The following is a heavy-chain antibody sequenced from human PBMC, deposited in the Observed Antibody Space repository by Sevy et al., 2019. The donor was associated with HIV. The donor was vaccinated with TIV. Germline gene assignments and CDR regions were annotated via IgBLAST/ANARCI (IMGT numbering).Heavy chain of an antibody. CDR1: GFPFSKYS. CDR3: AREGCTRPHDY. V-gene: IGHV3-21*04. CDR2: FSFGCGQI. D-gene: IGHD2-8*01. J-gene: IGHJ4*02. Sequence: GGSLRLSCAASGFPFSKYSMSWIRQTPGKGLEWVATFSFGCGQINYADSVKGRFTISRDDSRNTFYLQMNSLRSDDTAIYYCAREGCTRPHDYWGQGTVFTVSS.